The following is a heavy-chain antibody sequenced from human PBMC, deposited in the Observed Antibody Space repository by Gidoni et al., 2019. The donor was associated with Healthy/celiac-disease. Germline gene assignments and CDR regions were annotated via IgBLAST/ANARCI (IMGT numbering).Heavy chain of an antibody. CDR1: GGTCSSYA. CDR3: ASSVYAAAGTDYYYYGMDV. Sequence: QVQLVQSGAEVKKPGSSVKVSCKASGGTCSSYAISWVRQAPGQGLEWMGGIIPILGTANYAQKFQGRVTITADKSTSTAYMELSSLRSEDTAVYYCASSVYAAAGTDYYYYGMDVWGQGTTVTVSS. J-gene: IGHJ6*02. CDR2: IIPILGTA. D-gene: IGHD6-13*01. V-gene: IGHV1-69*06.